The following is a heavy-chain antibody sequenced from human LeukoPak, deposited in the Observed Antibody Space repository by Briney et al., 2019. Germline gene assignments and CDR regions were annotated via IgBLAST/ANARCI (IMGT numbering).Heavy chain of an antibody. J-gene: IGHJ4*02. CDR1: GGTFSSYA. V-gene: IGHV1-69*05. CDR3: ALWKYDYVWGSYPQGDY. D-gene: IGHD3-16*02. Sequence: SVKVSCKASGGTFSSYAISWVRQSPGQGLEWMGRIIPIFGTASYAQKFQGRVTITTDESTSTAYMELSSLRSEDTAVYYCALWKYDYVWGSYPQGDYWGQGTLVTVSS. CDR2: IIPIFGTA.